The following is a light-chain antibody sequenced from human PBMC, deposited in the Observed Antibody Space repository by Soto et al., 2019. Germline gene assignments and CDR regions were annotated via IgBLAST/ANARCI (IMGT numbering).Light chain of an antibody. V-gene: IGKV3-11*01. J-gene: IGKJ4*01. CDR3: QQRSNWPLT. CDR1: QSLYNY. Sequence: EIVLTQSPGTLSLSPGERATLSCRTSQSLYNYIAWYQQKPGQAPRLLIYDASTRATGIPARFSGSGSGTDFTLTISSLEPEDFAVYYCQQRSNWPLTFGGGTKVDIK. CDR2: DAS.